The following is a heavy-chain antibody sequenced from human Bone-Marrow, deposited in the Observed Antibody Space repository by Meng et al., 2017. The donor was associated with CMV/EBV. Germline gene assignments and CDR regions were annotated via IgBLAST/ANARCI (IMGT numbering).Heavy chain of an antibody. J-gene: IGHJ4*02. D-gene: IGHD1-26*01. V-gene: IGHV3-21*01. Sequence: GESLKISCAASGFTFSSYSMNWVRQAPGKGLEWVSYISSSSSYIYYADSVKGRFTISRDNAKNSLYLQMNSLRAEDTAVYYCARVRPWGAFDHWGQGSLVAVSS. CDR2: ISSSSSYI. CDR3: ARVRPWGAFDH. CDR1: GFTFSSYS.